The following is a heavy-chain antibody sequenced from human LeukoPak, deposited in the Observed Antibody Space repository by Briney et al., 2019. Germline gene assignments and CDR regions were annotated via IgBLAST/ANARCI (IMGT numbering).Heavy chain of an antibody. CDR3: AAVHYYDSSGYYGFDY. J-gene: IGHJ4*02. CDR1: GFTFTSSA. Sequence: SVKVSCKASGFTFTSSAVQWGRQARGQRLEWIGWIVVGSGNTNYAQKFQERVTITRDMSTSTAYMELSSLRSEDTAVYYCAAVHYYDSSGYYGFDYWGQGTLVTVSS. CDR2: IVVGSGNT. V-gene: IGHV1-58*01. D-gene: IGHD3-22*01.